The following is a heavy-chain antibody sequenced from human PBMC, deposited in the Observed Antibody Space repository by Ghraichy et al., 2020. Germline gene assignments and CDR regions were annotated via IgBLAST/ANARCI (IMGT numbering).Heavy chain of an antibody. CDR3: AKALRYCSSTSCYGLYYYYGMDV. D-gene: IGHD2-2*01. V-gene: IGHV3-23*01. Sequence: GGSLRLSCAASGFTFSSYAMSWVRQAPGKGLEWVSAISGSGGSTYYADSVKGRFTISRDNSKNTLYLQMNSLRAEDTAVYYCAKALRYCSSTSCYGLYYYYGMDVWGQGTTVTVSS. J-gene: IGHJ6*02. CDR1: GFTFSSYA. CDR2: ISGSGGST.